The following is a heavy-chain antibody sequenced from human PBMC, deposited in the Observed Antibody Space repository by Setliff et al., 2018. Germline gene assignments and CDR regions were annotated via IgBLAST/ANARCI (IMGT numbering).Heavy chain of an antibody. CDR3: ARGLGYYNFWSGSQGANWFDP. V-gene: IGHV1-8*02. CDR1: GYTFTSYD. CDR2: MNPNSGNT. Sequence: ASVKVSCKASGYTFTSYDINWVRQATGQGLEWMGWMNPNSGNTGYAQKFQGRVTMTRNTSISTAYMELSSLRSEDTAVYYCARGLGYYNFWSGSQGANWFDPWGQGTLVTVSS. D-gene: IGHD3-3*01. J-gene: IGHJ5*02.